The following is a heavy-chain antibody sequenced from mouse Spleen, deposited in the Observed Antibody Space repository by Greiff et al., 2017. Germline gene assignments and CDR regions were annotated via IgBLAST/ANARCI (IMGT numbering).Heavy chain of an antibody. D-gene: IGHD3-1*01. J-gene: IGHJ4*01. CDR2: IYPGDGDT. CDR1: GYTITEYT. CDR3: ARAARASAMGY. Sequence: VQRVESGAELVKPGASVKLSCTASGYTITEYTIHWVKQRSGQGLEWIGQIYPGDGDTNYNGKFKGKATLTADTSSSTAYMQLSSLTSEDCAVYFCARAARASAMGYWGQGASVTVSS. V-gene: IGHV1-77*01.